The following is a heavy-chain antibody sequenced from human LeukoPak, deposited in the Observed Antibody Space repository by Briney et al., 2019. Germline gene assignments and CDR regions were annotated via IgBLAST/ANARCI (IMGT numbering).Heavy chain of an antibody. V-gene: IGHV4-59*01. CDR2: LYHSGTT. CDR1: GASINSFH. J-gene: IGHJ4*02. D-gene: IGHD6-19*01. Sequence: SETLSLTCTFSGASINSFHWSWIRQPPGKGLEGIGSLYHSGTTNYNPSLQPRVTTSVDASKNEFSLRLNSVTAADTAIYYCATTQRWLAFDYWGQGILVTVSS. CDR3: ATTQRWLAFDY.